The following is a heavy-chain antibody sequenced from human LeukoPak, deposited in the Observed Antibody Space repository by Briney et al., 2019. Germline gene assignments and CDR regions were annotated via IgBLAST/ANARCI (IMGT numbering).Heavy chain of an antibody. CDR2: IYYSGST. V-gene: IGHV4-39*01. Sequence: SETLSLTCTVSGGSISSSSHYWGWIRQPPGKGLEWIGSIYYSGSTYYSPSLKSRVTISVDTSKNQFSLKLSSVTAADTAVYYCARSTMFRGVIEFDYWGQGTLVTVS. J-gene: IGHJ4*02. D-gene: IGHD3-10*01. CDR1: GGSISSSSHY. CDR3: ARSTMFRGVIEFDY.